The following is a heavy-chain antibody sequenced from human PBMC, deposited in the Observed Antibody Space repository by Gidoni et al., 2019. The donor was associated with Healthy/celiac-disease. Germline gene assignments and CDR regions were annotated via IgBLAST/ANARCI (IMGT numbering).Heavy chain of an antibody. J-gene: IGHJ5*02. CDR3: ARGSGDYYDSSGYYADWFDP. V-gene: IGHV4-34*01. Sequence: QVQLQQWGAGLLKPSETLSLPCAVYGGSFSGYYWSWIRQPPGKGLEWIGEINHSGSTNYNPSLKSRVTISVDTSKNQFSLKLSSVTAADTAVYYCARGSGDYYDSSGYYADWFDPWGQGTLVTVSS. D-gene: IGHD3-22*01. CDR2: INHSGST. CDR1: GGSFSGYY.